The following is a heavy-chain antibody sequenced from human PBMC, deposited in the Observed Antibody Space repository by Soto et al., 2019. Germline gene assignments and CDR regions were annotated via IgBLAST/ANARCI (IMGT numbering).Heavy chain of an antibody. Sequence: SVKVSCEASGYTFTFLYLHCVRQAPGQALEWMGWITPFKSDTNYAQKFQDRVTITRDRSVSTAYMELSNLRSDDTAMYYCARSPFAGSDAFDIWGQGTMVTVSS. V-gene: IGHV1-45*02. CDR2: ITPFKSDT. CDR1: GYTFTFLY. D-gene: IGHD1-1*01. CDR3: ARSPFAGSDAFDI. J-gene: IGHJ3*02.